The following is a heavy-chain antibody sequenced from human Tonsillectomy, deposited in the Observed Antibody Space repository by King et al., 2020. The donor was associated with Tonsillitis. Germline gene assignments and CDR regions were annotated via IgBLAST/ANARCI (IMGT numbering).Heavy chain of an antibody. CDR3: AKALAVAGSSIDY. CDR2: LSYGGSNK. J-gene: IGHJ4*02. Sequence: QLVQSGGGVVQPGRSLRLSCAASGFTFSSYAMHWVRQAPGKGLEWVAVLSYGGSNKYYADSVKGRFTISRDNSKNTLYLQMNSLRAEDTAVYYCAKALAVAGSSIDYWGQGTLVTVSS. D-gene: IGHD6-19*01. V-gene: IGHV3-30*18. CDR1: GFTFSSYA.